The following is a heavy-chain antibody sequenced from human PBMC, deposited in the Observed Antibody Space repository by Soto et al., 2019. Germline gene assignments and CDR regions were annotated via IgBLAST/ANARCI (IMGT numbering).Heavy chain of an antibody. J-gene: IGHJ5*02. D-gene: IGHD4-4*01. V-gene: IGHV1-2*02. CDR1: GYPFSDNQ. Sequence: ASVKVSCKASGYPFSDNQIHWLRRAPGQGLEWMGRINPKSDDTNYAQKFQGRVTMTRDTSIDTAYLELTGLTSDDTATYYCARKTYLDYIRWGLDPWGQGTLVTVSS. CDR3: ARKTYLDYIRWGLDP. CDR2: INPKSDDT.